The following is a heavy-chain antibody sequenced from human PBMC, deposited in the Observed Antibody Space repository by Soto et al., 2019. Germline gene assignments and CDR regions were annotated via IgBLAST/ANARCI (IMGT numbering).Heavy chain of an antibody. V-gene: IGHV3-23*01. CDR2: ISGSGGST. J-gene: IGHJ1*01. D-gene: IGHD3-10*01. CDR3: AKHPTLLWFGADAGYFQH. Sequence: EVQLLESGGGLVQPGGSLRLSCAASGFTFSSYAMSWVRQAPGKGLEWVSAISGSGGSTYYADSVKGRFTISRDNSKNTLYLQMHSLRAEDTAVYYCAKHPTLLWFGADAGYFQHWGQGTLVTVSS. CDR1: GFTFSSYA.